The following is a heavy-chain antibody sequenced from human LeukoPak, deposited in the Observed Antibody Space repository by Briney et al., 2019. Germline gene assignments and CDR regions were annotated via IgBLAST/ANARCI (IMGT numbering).Heavy chain of an antibody. V-gene: IGHV3-7*01. Sequence: GGSLRLSCAASGFTFSSYWMSWVRQAPGKGLEWVSNIKQDGSEKYYVDSVKGRFTISRDNAKNSLYLQMNSLRAEDTAVYYCAREIDDYGGPLDYWGQGTLVTVSS. CDR3: AREIDDYGGPLDY. D-gene: IGHD4-23*01. CDR2: IKQDGSEK. J-gene: IGHJ4*02. CDR1: GFTFSSYW.